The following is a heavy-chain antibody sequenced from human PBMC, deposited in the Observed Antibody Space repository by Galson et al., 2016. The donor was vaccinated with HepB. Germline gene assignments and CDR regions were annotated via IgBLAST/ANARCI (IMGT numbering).Heavy chain of an antibody. CDR1: GITFRSYN. CDR2: ISGGSSYI. D-gene: IGHD3-16*01. J-gene: IGHJ4*02. Sequence: SLRLSCAVSGITFRSYNMNWVRQAPGKGLEWVSSISGGSSYIYYADPVKGRFTISRDNAKNSLYLEMNSLRDEDTAVYYCARDDYFRLGYWGQGTLVTVSS. CDR3: ARDDYFRLGY. V-gene: IGHV3-21*01.